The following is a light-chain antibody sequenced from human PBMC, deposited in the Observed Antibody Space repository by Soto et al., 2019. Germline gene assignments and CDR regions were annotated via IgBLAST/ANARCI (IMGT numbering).Light chain of an antibody. CDR1: SSNIGSNT. CDR2: SNN. J-gene: IGLJ1*01. V-gene: IGLV1-44*01. CDR3: AAWDDSLNGYV. Sequence: QSVLTQPPSASGTPGQRVTISCSGSSSNIGSNTVNWYQQLPGTAPKLLIYSNNQRPSGVPDRFSGSKSGTSDSLAISGLQYEDEADYYCAAWDDSLNGYVFGTGTKLTVL.